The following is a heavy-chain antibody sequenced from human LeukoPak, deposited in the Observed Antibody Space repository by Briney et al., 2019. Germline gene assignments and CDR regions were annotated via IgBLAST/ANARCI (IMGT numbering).Heavy chain of an antibody. J-gene: IGHJ6*03. CDR2: ISYDGSNK. D-gene: IGHD6-13*01. CDR3: ARAGYSSSWYGKHYYYYMDV. Sequence: GGSLRLSCAASGFTFSSYSMNWVRQAPGKGLEWVAVISYDGSNKYYVDSVKGRFTISRDNAKNSLYLQMNSLRAEDTAVYYCARAGYSSSWYGKHYYYYMDVWGKGTTVTISS. CDR1: GFTFSSYS. V-gene: IGHV3-30*03.